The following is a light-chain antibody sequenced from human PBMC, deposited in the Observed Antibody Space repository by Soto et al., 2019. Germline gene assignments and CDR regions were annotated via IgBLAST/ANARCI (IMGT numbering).Light chain of an antibody. CDR2: WAS. V-gene: IGKV1-5*03. CDR1: QSIATW. Sequence: DIQMSQSPSTLSASVGDRVTITCRASQSIATWLAWYQQKPGKAPKVLIYWASRLESGVPSRFSGSGSGTEFTLTISSLQPDDFATYYCQQFNSYPLTVGGGTKVEIK. J-gene: IGKJ4*01. CDR3: QQFNSYPLT.